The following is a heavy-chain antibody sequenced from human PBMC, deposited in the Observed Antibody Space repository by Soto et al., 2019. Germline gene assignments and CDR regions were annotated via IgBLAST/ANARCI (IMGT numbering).Heavy chain of an antibody. D-gene: IGHD4-17*01. CDR2: FDXEDGEX. CDR3: ATTPPYAYGAFDI. Sequence: GXSVKVSCKVSGYTLTELSMHWVRQVPGKGLEWMGGFDXEDGEXIYAKKFQDRXXMTEDKSXXKAYMELSSLRSEETAVYYCATTPPYAYGAFDIWSQGTKVTVSS. V-gene: IGHV1-24*01. CDR1: GYTLTELS. J-gene: IGHJ3*02.